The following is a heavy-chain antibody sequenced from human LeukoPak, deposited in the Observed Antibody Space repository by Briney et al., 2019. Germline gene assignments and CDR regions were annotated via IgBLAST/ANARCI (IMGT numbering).Heavy chain of an antibody. Sequence: GGSLRLSCAASGYTFPSYSLNWVRQSPGKGLEWISYVGTGGDDIYYADSVTGRFTISRDNSKNTLYLQMNSLRAEDTAVYYCAKRHYDFWSGYQNQMYYFDYWGQGTLVTVSS. CDR1: GYTFPSYS. CDR2: VGTGGDDI. D-gene: IGHD3-3*01. CDR3: AKRHYDFWSGYQNQMYYFDY. J-gene: IGHJ4*02. V-gene: IGHV3-48*01.